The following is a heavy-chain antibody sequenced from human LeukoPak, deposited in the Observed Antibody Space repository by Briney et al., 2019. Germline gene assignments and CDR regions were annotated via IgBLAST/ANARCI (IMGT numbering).Heavy chain of an antibody. CDR2: IGTAGDT. V-gene: IGHV3-13*04. Sequence: GGSLRLSCAASGFTFSSYDMHWVRQATGKGLEWVSAIGTAGDTYYPGSVKGRFTISRENAKNSLYLQMNGLRAGDTAVYYCARASGLNWFDPWGQGTLVTVSS. CDR3: ARASGLNWFDP. D-gene: IGHD3-16*01. CDR1: GFTFSSYD. J-gene: IGHJ5*02.